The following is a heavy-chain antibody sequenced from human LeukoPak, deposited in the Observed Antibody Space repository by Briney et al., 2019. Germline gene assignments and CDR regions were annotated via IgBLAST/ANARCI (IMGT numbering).Heavy chain of an antibody. J-gene: IGHJ6*03. CDR3: ARGILTGLGYYYYYYYMDV. D-gene: IGHD3-9*01. CDR1: GGSISSGSYY. CDR2: IYTSGST. V-gene: IGHV4-61*02. Sequence: SETLSLTCTVSGGSISSGSYYWSWIRQPAGKGLEWIGRIYTSGSTNYNPSLKSRVTISVDTSKNQFSLKLSSVTAADTAVYYCARGILTGLGYYYYYYYMDVWGKGTTVTISS.